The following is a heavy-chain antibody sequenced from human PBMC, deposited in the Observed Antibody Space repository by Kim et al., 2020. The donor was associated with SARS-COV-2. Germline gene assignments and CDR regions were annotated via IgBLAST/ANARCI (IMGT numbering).Heavy chain of an antibody. Sequence: GGSLRLSCAASGFTFSGSAMHWVRQASGKGLDWVGRIRSKANSYATAYAASVKGRFTISRDDSKNTAYLQMNSLKTEDTAVYYCRYTGFGQSSGLDYWGQGTLVTVSS. D-gene: IGHD3-22*01. V-gene: IGHV3-73*01. CDR2: IRSKANSYAT. CDR1: GFTFSGSA. CDR3: RYTGFGQSSGLDY. J-gene: IGHJ4*02.